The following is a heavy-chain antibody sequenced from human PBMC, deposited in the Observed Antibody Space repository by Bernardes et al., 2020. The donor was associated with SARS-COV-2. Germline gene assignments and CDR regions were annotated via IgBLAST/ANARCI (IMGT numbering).Heavy chain of an antibody. CDR3: AKDRVTRWLRFPTDYYYYYYGMDV. D-gene: IGHD5-12*01. V-gene: IGHV3-30*18. CDR2: ISYDGSKK. J-gene: IGHJ6*02. CDR1: GFTFNNFG. Sequence: GGSLRLSCAASGFTFNNFGMHWVRQAPGKGLEWVAVISYDGSKKYYRESLEGRFTISKDSSKNTLYLQMNSLRAEDTAVYYCAKDRVTRWLRFPTDYYYYYYGMDVWGQGTTVTVSS.